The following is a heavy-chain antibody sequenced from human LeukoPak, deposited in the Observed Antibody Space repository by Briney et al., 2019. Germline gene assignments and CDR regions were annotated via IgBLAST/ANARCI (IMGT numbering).Heavy chain of an antibody. CDR2: IYSDNT. J-gene: IGHJ4*02. D-gene: IGHD3-3*01. CDR1: GFTVSTNS. CDR3: AKDFGGIFLTFFFDY. V-gene: IGHV3-53*05. Sequence: QSGGSLRLSCTVSGFTVSTNSMSWVRQAPGKGLEWVSFIYSDNTHYSDSVKGRFTISRDNSKNTLYLQMNSLRPEDTAVYYCAKDFGGIFLTFFFDYWGQGTVVTVSS.